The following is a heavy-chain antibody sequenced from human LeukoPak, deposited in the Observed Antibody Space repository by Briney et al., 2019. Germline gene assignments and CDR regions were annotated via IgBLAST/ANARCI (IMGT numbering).Heavy chain of an antibody. V-gene: IGHV4-39*07. CDR3: ARGGRYCSGGSCYWNWFDP. D-gene: IGHD2-15*01. CDR2: IYYSGST. Sequence: SETLSLTCAVSGGSISSGGYYWGWIRQPPGKGLEWIGSIYYSGSTCYNPSLKSRVTISVDTSKNQFSLKLSSVTAADTAVYYCARGGRYCSGGSCYWNWFDPWGQGTLVTVSS. CDR1: GGSISSGGYY. J-gene: IGHJ5*02.